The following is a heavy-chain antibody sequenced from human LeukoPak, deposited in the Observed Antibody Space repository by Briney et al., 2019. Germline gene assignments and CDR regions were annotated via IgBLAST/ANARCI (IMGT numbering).Heavy chain of an antibody. V-gene: IGHV3-11*05. D-gene: IGHD3-9*01. J-gene: IGHJ4*02. CDR3: AREKDYDILTGIDY. Sequence: GGSLRLSCVGSGFTLSGYYMSWIRQAPGKGLEWGSYISSSSSYTNYADSVKGRFTISRDNAKNSLYLQMNSLRAEDTAVYYCAREKDYDILTGIDYWGQGTLVTVSS. CDR2: ISSSSSYT. CDR1: GFTLSGYY.